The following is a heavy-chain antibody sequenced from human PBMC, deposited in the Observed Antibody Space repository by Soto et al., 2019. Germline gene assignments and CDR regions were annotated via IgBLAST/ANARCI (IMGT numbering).Heavy chain of an antibody. CDR1: GYTFTGYG. CDR2: ISAYNGNT. D-gene: IGHD3-16*02. V-gene: IGHV1-18*01. J-gene: IGHJ5*02. CDR3: ARDQRGVMITFGGVIVLGP. Sequence: ASVKVSCKASGYTFTGYGISWVRQAPGQGLEWMGWISAYNGNTNYAQKFQGRVSMTTDTSTSTAYMELRSLKSDDTAVYYCARDQRGVMITFGGVIVLGPWGQGTLVTVSS.